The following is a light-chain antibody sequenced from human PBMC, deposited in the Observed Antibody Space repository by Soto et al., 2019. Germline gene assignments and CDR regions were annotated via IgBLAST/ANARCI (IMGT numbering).Light chain of an antibody. J-gene: IGKJ2*01. CDR3: HQYGSSVMYT. Sequence: EIVLTQSPGTLSLSPGDRATLSCRASQSVHNNYLAWYQQKPGQAPRLLIYAASSRATGLPDRFSGSGSGTDFTLTISRLEPEDFAVYYCHQYGSSVMYTFGQGTKLEIE. CDR1: QSVHNNY. CDR2: AAS. V-gene: IGKV3-20*01.